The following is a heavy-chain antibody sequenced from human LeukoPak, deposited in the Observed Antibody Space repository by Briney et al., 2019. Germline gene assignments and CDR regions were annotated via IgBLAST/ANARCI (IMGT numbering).Heavy chain of an antibody. J-gene: IGHJ5*02. Sequence: PGGSLRLSCAASGFTFSSYAMSWVRQAPGKGLEWVSAISGSGGSTYYADSVKGRFTISRDNSKNTLYLQMNSLRAEDTAVYYCARVPNYGSGSGFDPWGQGTLVTVSS. CDR1: GFTFSSYA. V-gene: IGHV3-23*01. CDR2: ISGSGGST. CDR3: ARVPNYGSGSGFDP. D-gene: IGHD3-10*01.